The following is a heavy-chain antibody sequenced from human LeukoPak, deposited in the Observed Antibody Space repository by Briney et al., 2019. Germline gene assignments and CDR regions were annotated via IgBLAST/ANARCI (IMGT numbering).Heavy chain of an antibody. CDR3: ARPHRRYYDSSGYFHY. Sequence: SETLSLTCTVSGYSISSGYYWGWIRPPPGKGLEWIGSIYHSGSTYYNPSLKSRVTISVDTSKNQFSLKLSSVTAADTAVYYCARPHRRYYDSSGYFHYWGQGTLVTVSS. D-gene: IGHD3-22*01. J-gene: IGHJ4*02. V-gene: IGHV4-38-2*02. CDR1: GYSISSGYY. CDR2: IYHSGST.